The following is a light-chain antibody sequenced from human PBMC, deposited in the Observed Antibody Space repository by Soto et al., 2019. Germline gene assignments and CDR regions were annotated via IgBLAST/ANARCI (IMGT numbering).Light chain of an antibody. CDR3: QHYNSYSEA. V-gene: IGKV1-5*03. CDR2: KAS. CDR1: QTISSW. J-gene: IGKJ1*01. Sequence: DIQWTQSPSTLSGSVEGRVTINCRASQTISSWLAWYQQKPGKAPKLLIYKASTLKSGVPPRFSGSGSGTEFTLTISSLQPDDFATYYCQHYNSYSEAFGQGTEV.